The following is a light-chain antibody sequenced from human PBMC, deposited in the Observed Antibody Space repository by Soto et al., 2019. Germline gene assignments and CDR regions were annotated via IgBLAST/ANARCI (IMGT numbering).Light chain of an antibody. V-gene: IGKV3-20*01. Sequence: EIVLTQSPGTLSLSPGEGATLSCRASQSISRLYLSWYQQKPGQPPRLLIYDGSTRATGIPDRFSGSGSGTDFTLTISKLEPGDFAVYYCQQYDTSDTWMFGQGTKVEIK. J-gene: IGKJ1*01. CDR1: QSISRLY. CDR2: DGS. CDR3: QQYDTSDTWM.